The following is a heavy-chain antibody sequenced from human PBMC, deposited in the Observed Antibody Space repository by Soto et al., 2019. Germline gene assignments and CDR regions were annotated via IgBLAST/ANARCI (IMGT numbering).Heavy chain of an antibody. CDR1: GFTFSSYW. V-gene: IGHV3-7*01. D-gene: IGHD2-15*01. CDR3: ARVDDIVVVVAAVERYYFDY. J-gene: IGHJ4*02. Sequence: GGFLRLSCAASGFTFSSYWMSWVRQAPGKGLEWVANIKQDGSEKYYVDSVKGRFTISRDNAKNSLYLQMNSLRAEDTAVYYCARVDDIVVVVAAVERYYFDYWGQGTLVTVSS. CDR2: IKQDGSEK.